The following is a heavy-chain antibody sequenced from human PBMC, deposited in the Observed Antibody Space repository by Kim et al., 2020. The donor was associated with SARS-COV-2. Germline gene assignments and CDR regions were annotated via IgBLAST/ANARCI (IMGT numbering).Heavy chain of an antibody. CDR1: GGSMSLYY. D-gene: IGHD2-8*01. CDR2: IYSNGST. Sequence: SETLSLTCTVSGGSMSLYYWSWFRQPPGKGLESIGYIYSNGSTNYNTSPSNRLTISLETTKNKFSLMLPSVTAADTAMYFCARGVTARGWFDPWGRGT. V-gene: IGHV4-4*08. CDR3: ARGVTARGWFDP. J-gene: IGHJ5*02.